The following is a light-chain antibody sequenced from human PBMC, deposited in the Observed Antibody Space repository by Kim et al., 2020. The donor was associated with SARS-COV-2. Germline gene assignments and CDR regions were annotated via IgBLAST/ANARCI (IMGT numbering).Light chain of an antibody. Sequence: SPGERATLSCRASQSVSSNYLAWYQQKPGLAPRLVIYDASNRATGIPDRFSASGSGTDFTLTISRLEPEDFAVYHCQQYGSSPWTFGQGTKVDIK. CDR1: QSVSSNY. CDR3: QQYGSSPWT. J-gene: IGKJ1*01. V-gene: IGKV3D-20*01. CDR2: DAS.